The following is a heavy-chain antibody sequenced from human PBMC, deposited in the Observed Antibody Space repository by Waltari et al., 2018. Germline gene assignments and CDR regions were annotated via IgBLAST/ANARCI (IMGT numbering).Heavy chain of an antibody. D-gene: IGHD1-1*01. J-gene: IGHJ4*02. CDR2: IIRTCGTA. CDR1: GGTFSSYA. Sequence: QVQLVQSGAEVKKPGSSVKVSCKASGGTFSSYAISWVRQAPGQGLEWMGGIIRTCGTASYSTSGQGRVTGTADESWCTAYMELGSLGSEDTAVNYCASSDEPQLTTLTRAPFDYWGQGTLVTVSS. V-gene: IGHV1-69*01. CDR3: ASSDEPQLTTLTRAPFDY.